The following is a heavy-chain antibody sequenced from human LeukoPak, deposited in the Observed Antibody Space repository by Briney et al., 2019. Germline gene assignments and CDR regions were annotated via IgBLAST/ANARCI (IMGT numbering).Heavy chain of an antibody. J-gene: IGHJ4*02. V-gene: IGHV3-30*04. CDR1: GLTFSSYA. Sequence: PGGSLRLSCAASGLTFSSYAMHWVRQAPGKGLEWVAVISYDGSNKYYADSVKGRFTISRDNSKNTLYLQMNSLRAEDTAVYYCARDPRTLDSIAVAGTDYWGQGTLVTVSS. D-gene: IGHD6-19*01. CDR3: ARDPRTLDSIAVAGTDY. CDR2: ISYDGSNK.